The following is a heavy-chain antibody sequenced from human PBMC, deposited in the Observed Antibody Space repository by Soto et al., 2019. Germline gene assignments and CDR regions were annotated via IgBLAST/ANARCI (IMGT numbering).Heavy chain of an antibody. J-gene: IGHJ4*02. Sequence: ASVKVSCKASGYTFTSYYIHWVRQAPEQGLEWMEITNPRRASTSHAQKCQGRVTMTRDTSTSTVYLKLSTVRSEDMYVYYCARNSAVAGTGIDYWGQGTLVTVSS. CDR1: GYTFTSYY. V-gene: IGHV1-46*01. CDR3: ARNSAVAGTGIDY. D-gene: IGHD6-19*01. CDR2: TNPRRAST.